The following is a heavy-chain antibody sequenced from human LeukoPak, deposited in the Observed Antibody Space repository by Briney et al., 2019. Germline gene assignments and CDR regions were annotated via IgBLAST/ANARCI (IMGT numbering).Heavy chain of an antibody. V-gene: IGHV3-11*04. Sequence: GGSLRLSCAASRFTFSDYYMSWTRQAPGKGLEWVSYISSSGSTIYYADSVKGRFTISRDNAKNSLYLQMNSLRAEDTAVYYCARDLADIVVVPAAGPYYYYGMDVWGQGTTVTVSS. CDR1: RFTFSDYY. J-gene: IGHJ6*02. CDR2: ISSSGSTI. CDR3: ARDLADIVVVPAAGPYYYYGMDV. D-gene: IGHD2-2*01.